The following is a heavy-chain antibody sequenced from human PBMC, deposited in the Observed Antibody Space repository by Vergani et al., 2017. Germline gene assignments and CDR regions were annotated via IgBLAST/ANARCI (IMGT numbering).Heavy chain of an antibody. CDR2: ISTSSLTI. J-gene: IGHJ4*02. CDR3: GRGSDNYN. V-gene: IGHV3-48*01. D-gene: IGHD5-24*01. CDR1: GFTFSRYS. Sequence: EVQLVESGGGLVQPGGSLRLSCAASGFTFSRYSMNWVRQAPGKGLEWVSFISTSSLTIYYADSVKGRFTISRDNAKNSLYLQMNSLRAEDTAVYYCGRGSDNYNWGQGTLVTVSS.